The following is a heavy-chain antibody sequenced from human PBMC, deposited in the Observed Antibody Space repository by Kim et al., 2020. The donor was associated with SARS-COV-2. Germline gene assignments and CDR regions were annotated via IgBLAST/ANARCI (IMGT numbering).Heavy chain of an antibody. J-gene: IGHJ4*02. D-gene: IGHD3-16*01. CDR2: INPNSGGT. CDR3: ARSYHRWGHYYFDY. Sequence: WVRQAPGQGLEWMGWINPNSGGTNYAQKFQGRVTMTRDTSISTAYMELSRLRSDDTAVYYCARSYHRWGHYYFDYWGQGTLVTVSS. V-gene: IGHV1-2*02.